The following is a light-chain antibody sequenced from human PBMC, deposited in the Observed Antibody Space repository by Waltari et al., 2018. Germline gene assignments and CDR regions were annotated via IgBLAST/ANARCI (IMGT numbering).Light chain of an antibody. V-gene: IGKV3-20*01. CDR2: GAS. CDR3: QQFDDSQWS. CDR1: QSLRRNY. Sequence: EMVLTQSPDSLSLSPGERAILSGRANQSLRRNYLAWDRQRPCQAPRLLIYGASKRATGIPDRVSGSGSGTDFTLTINRLEPEDFAVYYCQQFDDSQWSFGQGTKVELK. J-gene: IGKJ1*01.